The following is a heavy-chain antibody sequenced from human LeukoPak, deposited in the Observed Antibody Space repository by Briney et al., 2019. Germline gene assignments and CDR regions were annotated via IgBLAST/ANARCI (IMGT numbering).Heavy chain of an antibody. Sequence: SETLSLTCTVSGGSIDNNRFYWGWIRQPPEKGLEWIGSIYYSGTTYHSPSLKSRVTISVDTSKNQFSLKLSSVTAADTAVYYCARVPYYRRGFDYWGQGTLVTVSS. CDR3: ARVPYYRRGFDY. D-gene: IGHD3-10*01. CDR2: IYYSGTT. V-gene: IGHV4-39*07. CDR1: GGSIDNNRFY. J-gene: IGHJ4*02.